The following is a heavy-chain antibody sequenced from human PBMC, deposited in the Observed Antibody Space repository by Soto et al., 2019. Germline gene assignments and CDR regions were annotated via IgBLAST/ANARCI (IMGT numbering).Heavy chain of an antibody. Sequence: QVQLVESGGGVVQPGRSLRLSCAASGFTFSSYAMHWVRQAPGKGLEWVAVISYDGSNKYYADSVKGRFTISRDNSKNTLNLQMNSLRAEDTAVYYCATGYSSSWLYCHLWGQGTLVTVSS. J-gene: IGHJ1*01. CDR1: GFTFSSYA. CDR3: ATGYSSSWLYCHL. D-gene: IGHD6-13*01. V-gene: IGHV3-30-3*01. CDR2: ISYDGSNK.